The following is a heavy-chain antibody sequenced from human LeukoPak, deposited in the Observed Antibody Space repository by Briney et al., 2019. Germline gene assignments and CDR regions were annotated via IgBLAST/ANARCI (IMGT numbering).Heavy chain of an antibody. Sequence: WASVKVSCKASGGTFSSYAISWVRRAPGQGLEWMGRIIPIFGTANYAQKFQGRVTITTDESTSTAYMELSSLRSEDTAVYYCARERSSSDFDYWGQGTLVTVSS. J-gene: IGHJ4*02. V-gene: IGHV1-69*05. CDR1: GGTFSSYA. CDR2: IIPIFGTA. D-gene: IGHD6-13*01. CDR3: ARERSSSDFDY.